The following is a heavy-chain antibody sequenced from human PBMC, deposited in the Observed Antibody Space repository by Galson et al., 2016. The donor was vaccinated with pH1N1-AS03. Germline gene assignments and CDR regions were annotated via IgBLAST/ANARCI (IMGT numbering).Heavy chain of an antibody. Sequence: PALVKPTQTLTLTCTSSGFSLSTSGMCVSWIRQPPGKALEWLALIDWDDDKYYSTSLKTRLTISKDTSKNQVVLTMTNMDPVDTATYYCSRFSYGDYLNCFDPWGQGTLVTVSS. D-gene: IGHD4-17*01. V-gene: IGHV2-70*01. CDR2: IDWDDDK. CDR1: GFSLSTSGMC. J-gene: IGHJ5*02. CDR3: SRFSYGDYLNCFDP.